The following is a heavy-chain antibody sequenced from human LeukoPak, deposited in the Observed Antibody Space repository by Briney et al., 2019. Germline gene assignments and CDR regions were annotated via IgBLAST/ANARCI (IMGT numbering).Heavy chain of an antibody. CDR1: GFTFSSYG. J-gene: IGHJ5*02. CDR2: ISYDGSNK. D-gene: IGHD5-18*01. CDR3: AKDRAAYSYGYLWFDP. Sequence: GGSLRLSCAASGFTFSSYGMHWVRQAPGKGLEWVAVISYDGSNKYYADSVKGRFTISRDNSKNTLYLQMNSLRAEDTAVYYCAKDRAAYSYGYLWFDPWGQGTPVTVSS. V-gene: IGHV3-30*18.